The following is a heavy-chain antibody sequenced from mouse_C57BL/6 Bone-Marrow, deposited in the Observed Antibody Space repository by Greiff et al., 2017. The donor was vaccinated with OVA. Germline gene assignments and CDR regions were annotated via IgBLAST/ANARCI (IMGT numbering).Heavy chain of an antibody. Sequence: QVQLQQPGAELVRPGTSVKLSCKASGYTFTSYWMHWVKQRPGQGLEWIGVIDPSDSYTNYNQKFKGKATLTVDTSSSTAYMQLSSLTSEDSAVYYCARGEGSFAYWGQGTLVTVSA. V-gene: IGHV1-59*01. CDR2: IDPSDSYT. J-gene: IGHJ3*01. CDR1: GYTFTSYW. CDR3: ARGEGSFAY.